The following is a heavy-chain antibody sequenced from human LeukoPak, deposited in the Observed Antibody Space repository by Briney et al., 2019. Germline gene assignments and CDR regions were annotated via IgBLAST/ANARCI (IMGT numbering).Heavy chain of an antibody. V-gene: IGHV1-18*01. D-gene: IGHD5-12*01. Sequence: ASVKVSCKASGYRFATYGISWMRQAPGQGLEWMGWINVYKGNTNYAPKFQGRVNMTTDISTNTAYMELRSLRSDDTAVYYCAIDSPLLVAAGTPGNWGQGTLVTVSS. J-gene: IGHJ4*02. CDR3: AIDSPLLVAAGTPGN. CDR1: GYRFATYG. CDR2: INVYKGNT.